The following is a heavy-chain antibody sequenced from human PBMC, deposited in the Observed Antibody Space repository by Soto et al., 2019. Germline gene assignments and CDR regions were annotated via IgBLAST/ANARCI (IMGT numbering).Heavy chain of an antibody. CDR3: AREDNLSLDYYGSGSPPSY. Sequence: QVQLVESGGGVVQPGRSLRLSCAASGFTFSSYGMRWVRQAPGKGLEWVAVIWYDGSNKYYADSVKGRFTISRDNSKNTLYLQMNSLRAEDTAVYYCAREDNLSLDYYGSGSPPSYWGQGTLVTVSS. V-gene: IGHV3-33*01. CDR2: IWYDGSNK. J-gene: IGHJ4*02. D-gene: IGHD3-10*01. CDR1: GFTFSSYG.